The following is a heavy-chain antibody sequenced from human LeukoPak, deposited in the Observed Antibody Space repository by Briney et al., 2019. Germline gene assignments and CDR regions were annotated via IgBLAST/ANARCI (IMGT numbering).Heavy chain of an antibody. CDR2: INPNSGGT. J-gene: IGHJ4*02. D-gene: IGHD2-15*01. CDR3: ARAVVVAATEDY. CDR1: GYTFTSYD. V-gene: IGHV1-2*02. Sequence: ASVKVSCKASGYTFTSYDINWVRQATGRGLEWMGWINPNSGGTNYAQKFQGRVTMTRDTSISTAYMELSRLRSDDTAVYYCARAVVVAATEDYWGQGTLVTVSS.